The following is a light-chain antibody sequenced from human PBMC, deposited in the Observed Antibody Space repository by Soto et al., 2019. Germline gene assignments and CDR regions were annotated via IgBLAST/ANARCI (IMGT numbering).Light chain of an antibody. CDR2: DAS. CDR3: QQRYNWPLT. J-gene: IGKJ1*01. CDR1: QSVSSY. Sequence: EIVLPQSTDTLSLSPGERSTLSCRASQSVSSYLAWYQQKFGQAPRLLIYDASNRATGIPARFSGSGSATDFTLTISSLEPEDFAIYYCQQRYNWPLTFGQGTKVDNK. V-gene: IGKV3-11*01.